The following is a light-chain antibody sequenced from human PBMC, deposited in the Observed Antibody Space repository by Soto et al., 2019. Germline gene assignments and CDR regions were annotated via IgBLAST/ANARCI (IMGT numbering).Light chain of an antibody. J-gene: IGKJ4*01. CDR1: QDIGNY. CDR3: QQLRMYPST. Sequence: DIQMTQSPSSLSASVGDRVTITCQASQDIGNYLNWYQHKLGKAPKLLIYDASNLETGVPSRFSGGGSGTDFALTITSLQAEDFATYYCQQLRMYPSTFGGGTKVDIK. V-gene: IGKV1-33*01. CDR2: DAS.